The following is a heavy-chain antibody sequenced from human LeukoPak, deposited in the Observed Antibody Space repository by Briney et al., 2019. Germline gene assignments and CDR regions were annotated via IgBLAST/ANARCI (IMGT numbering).Heavy chain of an antibody. J-gene: IGHJ4*02. V-gene: IGHV1-69*13. CDR3: AREVDTAIADYFDY. D-gene: IGHD5-18*01. Sequence: SVKVSCKASGGTFSSYAISWVRQAPGQGLEWMGGIIPIFGTANYAQKFQGRVTITADESTSTDYMELSSLRSEDTAVYYCAREVDTAIADYFDYWGQGTLVTVSS. CDR2: IIPIFGTA. CDR1: GGTFSSYA.